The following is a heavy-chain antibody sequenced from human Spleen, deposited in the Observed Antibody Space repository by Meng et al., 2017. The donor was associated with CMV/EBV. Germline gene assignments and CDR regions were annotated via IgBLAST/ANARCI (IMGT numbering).Heavy chain of an antibody. CDR3: ASGGPTVSGLAVDH. CDR1: GYTFTAYY. V-gene: IGHV1-2*02. Sequence: ASVKVSCKASGYTFTAYYMYWVRQAPGQGLEWMGWVNPTSGGTNYAQRFQGRVTMTRDTSISTAYMELSSLIYDDTAVYFCASGGPTVSGLAVDHWGQGTLVTVSS. J-gene: IGHJ4*02. D-gene: IGHD3-22*01. CDR2: VNPTSGGT.